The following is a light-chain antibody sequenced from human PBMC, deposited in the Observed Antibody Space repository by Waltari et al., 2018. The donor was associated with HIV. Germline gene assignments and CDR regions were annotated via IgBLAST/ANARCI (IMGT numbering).Light chain of an antibody. CDR3: QQYNKWPRT. Sequence: EIVMTQSPATLSVSPGERVTLSCRASQNVITNLAWYQQKPGQAPRLLIYGASTRATGIPPRFSDGGSGTEFTLTIGSLQSEDFTFYYCQQYNKWPRTFGQGTKVEVK. V-gene: IGKV3-15*01. CDR2: GAS. J-gene: IGKJ1*01. CDR1: QNVITN.